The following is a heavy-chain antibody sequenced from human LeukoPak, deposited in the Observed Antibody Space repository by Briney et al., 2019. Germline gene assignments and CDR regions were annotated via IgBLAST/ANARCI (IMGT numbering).Heavy chain of an antibody. CDR2: INHSGST. Sequence: PSETLSLTCAVYGGSFSGYYWSWIRQPPGKGLEWIGEINHSGSTNYNPSLKSRVTIPVDTSKNQFPLKLSSVTAADTAVYYCARQGLLGIVATIYWFDPWGQGTLVTVSS. CDR3: ARQGLLGIVATIYWFDP. V-gene: IGHV4-34*01. J-gene: IGHJ5*02. D-gene: IGHD5-12*01. CDR1: GGSFSGYY.